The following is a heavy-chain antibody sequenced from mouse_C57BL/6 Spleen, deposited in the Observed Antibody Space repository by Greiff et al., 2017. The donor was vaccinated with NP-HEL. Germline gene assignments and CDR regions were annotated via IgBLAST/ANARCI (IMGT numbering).Heavy chain of an antibody. CDR1: GFTFSSYA. CDR2: ISSGGEYI. CDR3: TTYGNYVYYYAMDY. D-gene: IGHD2-1*01. J-gene: IGHJ4*01. Sequence: EVMLVESGEGLVKPGGSLKLSCAASGFTFSSYAMSWVRQTPEKRLEWVAYISSGGEYIYYADTVKGRFTISRDNARNTLYLQMSSLKSEDTAMYYCTTYGNYVYYYAMDYWGQGTSVTVSS. V-gene: IGHV5-9-1*02.